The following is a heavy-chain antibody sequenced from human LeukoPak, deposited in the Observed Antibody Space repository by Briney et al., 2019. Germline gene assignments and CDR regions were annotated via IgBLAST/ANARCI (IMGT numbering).Heavy chain of an antibody. V-gene: IGHV4-39*07. Sequence: PSETLSLTCTVSGGSISSSSYYWGWIRQPPGKGLEWIGSIYYSGSTYYNPSLKSRVTISVDTSKNQFSLKLSSVTAADTAVYYCARDVSYDSSGYPDAFDIWGQGTMVTVSS. CDR3: ARDVSYDSSGYPDAFDI. CDR1: GGSISSSSYY. J-gene: IGHJ3*02. CDR2: IYYSGST. D-gene: IGHD3-22*01.